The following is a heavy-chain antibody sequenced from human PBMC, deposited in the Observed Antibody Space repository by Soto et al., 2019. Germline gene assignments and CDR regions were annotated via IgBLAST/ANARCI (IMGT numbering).Heavy chain of an antibody. CDR2: ISTYNGNT. V-gene: IGHV1-18*01. J-gene: IGHJ4*02. D-gene: IGHD1-20*01. CDR1: GYTFTNYA. Sequence: ASVKVSCKASGYTFTNYAITWVRQAPGQGLEWMGWISTYNGNTNYAQRLQGRVTMTTDTSTSTAFMDLRSLRSDDTALYYCARGRVTGVIDYWGQGTLVTVSS. CDR3: ARGRVTGVIDY.